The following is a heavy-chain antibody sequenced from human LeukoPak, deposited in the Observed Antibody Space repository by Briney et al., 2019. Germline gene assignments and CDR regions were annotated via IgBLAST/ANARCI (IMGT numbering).Heavy chain of an antibody. J-gene: IGHJ3*01. D-gene: IGHD4-17*01. Sequence: PAGGSLRLSCAASGFTFSSYGMHWVRQAPGKGLEWVAFIRYDGSNKYYADSVKGRFTISRDNSKNTLYLQMNSLRAEDTAVYYCAKDPNGDYIGAFDFWGQGTMVTVSS. CDR2: IRYDGSNK. CDR3: AKDPNGDYIGAFDF. V-gene: IGHV3-30*02. CDR1: GFTFSSYG.